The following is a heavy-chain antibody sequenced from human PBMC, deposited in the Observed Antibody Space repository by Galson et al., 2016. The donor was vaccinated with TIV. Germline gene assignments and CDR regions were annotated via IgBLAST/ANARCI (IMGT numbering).Heavy chain of an antibody. J-gene: IGHJ6*03. D-gene: IGHD3-10*01. CDR2: IYHNGNT. V-gene: IGHV4-59*01. CDR3: ATDKRGFVTVDRFYYYLDV. CDR1: GGSINTYY. Sequence: ETLSLTCTVSGGSINTYYLSWIRQSPGKGLEWVGHIYHNGNTDYNPSLKSRVTVSRDTSKQQFFLRLPPVTAADTALYFCATDKRGFVTVDRFYYYLDVWGKGTTVIVSS.